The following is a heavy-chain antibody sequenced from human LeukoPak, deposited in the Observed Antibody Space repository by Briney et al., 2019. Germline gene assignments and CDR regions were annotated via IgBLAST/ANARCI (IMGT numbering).Heavy chain of an antibody. Sequence: GGSLRLSCAASGFSFSSYWMSWVRQAPGKGLEWVAIIKQDGSDKYYVDSVKGRFTISRDNAKNSLYLQINSLIADDTAVYYCAIATRSIVGEPGDYWGQGTLVTVSS. J-gene: IGHJ4*02. CDR3: AIATRSIVGEPGDY. CDR2: IKQDGSDK. CDR1: GFSFSSYW. D-gene: IGHD1-26*01. V-gene: IGHV3-7*01.